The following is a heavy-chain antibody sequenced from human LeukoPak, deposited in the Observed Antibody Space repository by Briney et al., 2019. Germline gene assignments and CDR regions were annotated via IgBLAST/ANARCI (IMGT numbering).Heavy chain of an antibody. CDR2: INPDGSTR. Sequence: PGGSLRLSCAASGFTFSSYSMNWVRQAPGKGLEWVASINPDGSTRHHVDSLKGRFSISRDNAENSLSLQMHTLRPEDTAVYYCAKLLGTATRYDTWGQGTLVIVSS. J-gene: IGHJ4*02. CDR3: AKLLGTATRYDT. CDR1: GFTFSSYS. V-gene: IGHV3-7*01. D-gene: IGHD7-27*01.